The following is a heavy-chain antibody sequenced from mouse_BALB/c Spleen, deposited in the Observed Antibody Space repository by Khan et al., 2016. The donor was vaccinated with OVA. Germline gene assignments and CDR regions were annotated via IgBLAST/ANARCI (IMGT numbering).Heavy chain of an antibody. V-gene: IGHV2-9*02. CDR2: IWAGGST. CDR3: ARLEDM. Sequence: QVQLKESGPGLVAPAQSLSITCTVSGFSLTSYGVHWVRQPPGKGLEWLGVIWAGGSTNYNSALMYRLSISKENSKSQVFLKMISLQTDDTAMYYSARLEDMWGQGTTLTVSS. J-gene: IGHJ2*01. CDR1: GFSLTSYG.